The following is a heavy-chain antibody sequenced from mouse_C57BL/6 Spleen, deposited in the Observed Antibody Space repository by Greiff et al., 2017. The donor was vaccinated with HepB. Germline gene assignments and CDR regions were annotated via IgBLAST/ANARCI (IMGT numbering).Heavy chain of an antibody. V-gene: IGHV2-2*01. D-gene: IGHD2-3*01. Sequence: QVQLKQSGPGLVQPSQSLSITCTVSGFSLTSYGVHWVRQSPGKGLEWLGVIWSGGSTDYNAAFISRRSISKDNSKSQVFFKMNSLQADDTAIYYWASGGGLLRYFDVWGTGTTVTVSS. CDR3: ASGGGLLRYFDV. J-gene: IGHJ1*03. CDR1: GFSLTSYG. CDR2: IWSGGST.